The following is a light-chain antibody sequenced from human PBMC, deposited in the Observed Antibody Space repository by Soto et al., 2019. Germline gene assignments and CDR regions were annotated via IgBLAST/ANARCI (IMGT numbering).Light chain of an antibody. CDR3: QQYNSYWT. CDR2: KAS. V-gene: IGKV1-5*03. J-gene: IGKJ1*01. CDR1: QSISSW. Sequence: DIQMTQSPSTLSASVGDRVTITCRASQSISSWLAWYQQKPGKAPKLLIYKASSLESGVPSRFSGSGSGTECTRTSSRLQPDDVATYYCQQYNSYWTFGQGTKVEIK.